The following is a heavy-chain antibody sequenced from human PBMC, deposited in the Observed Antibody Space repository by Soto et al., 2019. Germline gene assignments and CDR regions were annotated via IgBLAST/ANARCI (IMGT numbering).Heavy chain of an antibody. D-gene: IGHD6-13*01. Sequence: PSETLSLTCTVSGGSISSYYWSWIRQPPGKGLEWIGYIYYSGSTNYNPSLKSRVTISVDTSKNQFSLKLSSVTAVDTAVYYCARVPSDSIAAAGEYYYYYYGMDVWGQGTTVTVSS. CDR2: IYYSGST. CDR3: ARVPSDSIAAAGEYYYYYYGMDV. J-gene: IGHJ6*02. V-gene: IGHV4-59*01. CDR1: GGSISSYY.